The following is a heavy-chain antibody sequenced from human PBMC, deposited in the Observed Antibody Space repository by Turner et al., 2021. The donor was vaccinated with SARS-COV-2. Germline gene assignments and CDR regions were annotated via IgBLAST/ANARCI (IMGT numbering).Heavy chain of an antibody. CDR1: GDTAETFSRFS. CDR3: ARDYGSDVGYYFDS. J-gene: IGHJ4*02. Sequence: QVHLVQSGADVKKPGSSVKVSCTASGDTAETFSRFSSTWVRQAPGQGLEWMGGVIPIFGATDYAQQFQGRVAITADASTRTAYLELNSLTSDDTATYYCARDYGSDVGYYFDSWGQGTLVSVSS. D-gene: IGHD3-10*01. CDR2: VIPIFGAT. V-gene: IGHV1-69*01.